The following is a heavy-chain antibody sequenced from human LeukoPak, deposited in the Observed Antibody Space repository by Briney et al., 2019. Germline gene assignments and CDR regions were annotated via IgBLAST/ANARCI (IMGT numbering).Heavy chain of an antibody. Sequence: PGGSLRLSCAASGFTFSSYAMHWVRQAPGKGLEWVAVISYDGSNKYYADSVKGRFTISRDNSKNTPYLQMNSLRAEDTAVYYCARDHYGGSYGDGDYWGQGTLVTVSS. J-gene: IGHJ4*02. V-gene: IGHV3-30-3*01. CDR1: GFTFSSYA. D-gene: IGHD1-26*01. CDR2: ISYDGSNK. CDR3: ARDHYGGSYGDGDY.